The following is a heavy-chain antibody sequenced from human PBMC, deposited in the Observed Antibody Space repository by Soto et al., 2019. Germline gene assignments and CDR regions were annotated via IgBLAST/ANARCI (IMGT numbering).Heavy chain of an antibody. CDR2: ICSGGST. D-gene: IGHD2-21*02. CDR3: ASDGVVTSRNYYGMDV. V-gene: IGHV3-53*01. CDR1: GFTVSSNY. J-gene: IGHJ6*02. Sequence: RLSCAASGFTVSSNYMSWVRQAPGKGLEWVSVICSGGSTYYADSVKGRFTISRDNSKNTLYLQMNSLRAEDTAVYYCASDGVVTSRNYYGMDVWGQGTTVTVSS.